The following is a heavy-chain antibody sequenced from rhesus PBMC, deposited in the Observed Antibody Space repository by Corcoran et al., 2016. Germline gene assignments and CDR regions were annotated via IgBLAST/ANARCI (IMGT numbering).Heavy chain of an antibody. CDR3: PRRHYGNYLSIDY. CDR1: GFSISTSGTG. J-gene: IGHJ4*01. V-gene: IGHV2-174*01. D-gene: IGHD4-35*01. Sequence: QVTLKESGPALVKPTQTLTLTCTFPGFSISTSGTGVGWIRQPPGKPLDWLALIYWDYDKYYNTSLRSRPTISKATSKNQVVLTMTNMDTVDTATYYCPRRHYGNYLSIDYWGQGVLVTVSS. CDR2: IYWDYDK.